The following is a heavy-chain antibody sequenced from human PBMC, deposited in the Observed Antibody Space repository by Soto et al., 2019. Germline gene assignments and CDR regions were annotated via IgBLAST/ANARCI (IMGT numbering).Heavy chain of an antibody. CDR2: ISYDGSNK. D-gene: IGHD6-19*01. CDR3: AKDLYSSGWYRYYYYGMDV. Sequence: GGSLRLSCAASGFTFSSYGMHWVRQAPGKGLEWVAIISYDGSNKYYADSVKGRFTISRDNSKNTLYLQMNSLRAEDTAVYYCAKDLYSSGWYRYYYYGMDVWGQGTTVTVSS. J-gene: IGHJ6*02. V-gene: IGHV3-30*18. CDR1: GFTFSSYG.